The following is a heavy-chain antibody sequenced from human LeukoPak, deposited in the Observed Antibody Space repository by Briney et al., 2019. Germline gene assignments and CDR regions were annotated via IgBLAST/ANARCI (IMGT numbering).Heavy chain of an antibody. Sequence: GGSLRLSCAASGFTFSSYAMHWVRQAPGKGLEWVAVMSYDGSNKYYADSVKGRFTISRDNSKNTLYLQMHSLRAVDSAVYYCARDRGYSYGSIDYWGQGILVTVSS. CDR3: ARDRGYSYGSIDY. CDR2: MSYDGSNK. D-gene: IGHD5-18*01. J-gene: IGHJ4*02. CDR1: GFTFSSYA. V-gene: IGHV3-30-3*01.